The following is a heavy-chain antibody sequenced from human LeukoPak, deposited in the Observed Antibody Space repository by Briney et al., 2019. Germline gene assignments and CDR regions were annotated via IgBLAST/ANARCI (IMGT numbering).Heavy chain of an antibody. V-gene: IGHV1-69*05. Sequence: GASVKVSCKASGGTFSSYAISWVRQAPGQGLEWMGGIIPIFGTANYAQKFQGRVTITTDESTSTAYMELSSLRSEDTAVYYCASLGGPFLEWLHAFDYWGQGTLVTVSS. CDR3: ASLGGPFLEWLHAFDY. CDR2: IIPIFGTA. CDR1: GGTFSSYA. D-gene: IGHD3-3*01. J-gene: IGHJ4*02.